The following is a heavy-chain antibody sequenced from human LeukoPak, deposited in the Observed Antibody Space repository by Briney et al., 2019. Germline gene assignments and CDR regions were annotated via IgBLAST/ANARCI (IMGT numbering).Heavy chain of an antibody. V-gene: IGHV4-38-2*02. CDR3: ARDPYYYGSGSYYSGFDP. CDR1: GYSISSGYY. Sequence: LETLSLTCTVSGYSISSGYYWGWIRQPPGKGLEWIGSIYHSGSTYYNPSLKSRVTISVDTSKNQFSLKLSSVTAADTAVYYCARDPYYYGSGSYYSGFDPWGQGTLVTVSS. CDR2: IYHSGST. J-gene: IGHJ5*02. D-gene: IGHD3-10*01.